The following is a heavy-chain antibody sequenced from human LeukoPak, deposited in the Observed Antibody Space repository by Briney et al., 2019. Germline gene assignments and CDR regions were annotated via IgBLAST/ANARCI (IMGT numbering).Heavy chain of an antibody. Sequence: GGSLRLSCAASGFIFNNYAISWVRQAPGKGPEWVSAVSGGDSRTFYADSVKGRFIIFTDNSKNTLYLQMNSLRDEDTAVYYCAKEEAVAGVPYFQHWGQGTLVTVSS. CDR3: AKEEAVAGVPYFQH. D-gene: IGHD6-19*01. J-gene: IGHJ1*01. CDR2: VSGGDSRT. V-gene: IGHV3-23*01. CDR1: GFIFNNYA.